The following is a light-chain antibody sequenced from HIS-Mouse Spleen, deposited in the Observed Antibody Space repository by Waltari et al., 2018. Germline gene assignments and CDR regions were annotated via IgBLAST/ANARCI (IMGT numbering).Light chain of an antibody. Sequence: DIVMTQPPDSLAVSLGARATINCNSSQSVLYSSNNKNYLAWYQQKPGQPPKLLIYWASTRESGVPARFSGSGSGTDFTLTICSLQAEDVTVYYCQQYYSTPLTFGGGTKVEIK. CDR2: WAS. CDR3: QQYYSTPLT. V-gene: IGKV4-1*01. CDR1: QSVLYSSNNKNY. J-gene: IGKJ4*01.